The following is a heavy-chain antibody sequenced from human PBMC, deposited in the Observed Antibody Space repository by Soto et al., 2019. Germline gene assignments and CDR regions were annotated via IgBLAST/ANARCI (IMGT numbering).Heavy chain of an antibody. CDR1: GFTFGSHG. Sequence: PGGSLRLSCVASGFTFGSHGMHWVRQAPGKGLEWVAVISYDETNEHYVDSVKGRFTISRDNSKSILYLQMNRLRPEDTAVYKCAKEMHLILYWGQGTLVTVSS. D-gene: IGHD3-16*01. CDR2: ISYDETNE. J-gene: IGHJ4*02. CDR3: AKEMHLILY. V-gene: IGHV3-30*18.